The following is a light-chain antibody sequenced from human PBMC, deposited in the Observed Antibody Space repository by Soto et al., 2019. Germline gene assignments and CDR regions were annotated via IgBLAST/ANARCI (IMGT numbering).Light chain of an antibody. J-gene: IGKJ4*01. CDR2: GAS. V-gene: IGKV3-15*01. CDR3: QQYNNWPLT. CDR1: QSVSSN. Sequence: VMTQSPDSLSVSPGERATLSCRASQSVSSNLAWYQQKLGQAPRLLIYGASTRATGISARFSGSGSGTEFTLTISSLQSEDFAVYYCQQYNNWPLTFGGGTKVDI.